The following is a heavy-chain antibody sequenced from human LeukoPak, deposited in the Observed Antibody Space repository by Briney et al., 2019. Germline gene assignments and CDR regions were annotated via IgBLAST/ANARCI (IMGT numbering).Heavy chain of an antibody. CDR2: INHSGST. Sequence: SETLSLTCAVYGVSFSGYYWSWIRQPPGKGLEWIGEINHSGSTNYNPSLKSRVTISVDTSKNQFSLKLSSVTAADTAVYYCARHKVFPRLTCYMDVWGKGTTGTIS. V-gene: IGHV4-34*01. D-gene: IGHD1-1*01. CDR3: ARHKVFPRLTCYMDV. J-gene: IGHJ6*03. CDR1: GVSFSGYY.